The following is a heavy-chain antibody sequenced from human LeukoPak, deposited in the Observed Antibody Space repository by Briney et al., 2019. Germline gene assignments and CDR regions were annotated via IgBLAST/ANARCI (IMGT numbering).Heavy chain of an antibody. V-gene: IGHV1-2*02. CDR1: GYTFTGYY. J-gene: IGHJ4*02. CDR3: ARGPHWDPHFDY. Sequence: ASVKVSCKASGYTFTGYYMHWVRQAPGQGLEWMGWLNPNSGGTNYAQKFQGRVTMTRDTSISTAYMELSGLRSDDTAVYYCARGPHWDPHFDYWGQGTLVTVSS. D-gene: IGHD7-27*01. CDR2: LNPNSGGT.